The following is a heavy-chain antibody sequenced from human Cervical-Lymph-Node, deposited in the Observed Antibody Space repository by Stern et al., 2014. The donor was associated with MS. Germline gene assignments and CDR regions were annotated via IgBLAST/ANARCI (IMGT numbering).Heavy chain of an antibody. Sequence: QVQLQESGPGLVKPSQTLSLTCTVSGGSISSGSYYWSWIRQPAGKGLEWIGRIYTSGSTNYNPSPKSRFTNSVDTFKTQFSLKLSSVTAADTAVYYCARDVRTIAAAAADAFDIWGQGTMVTVSS. D-gene: IGHD6-13*01. CDR1: GGSISSGSYY. CDR2: IYTSGST. J-gene: IGHJ3*02. V-gene: IGHV4-61*02. CDR3: ARDVRTIAAAAADAFDI.